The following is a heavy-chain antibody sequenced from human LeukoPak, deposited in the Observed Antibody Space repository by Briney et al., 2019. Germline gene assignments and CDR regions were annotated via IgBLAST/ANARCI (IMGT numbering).Heavy chain of an antibody. CDR2: ISNGGST. D-gene: IGHD1-1*01. Sequence: KPSETLSLTCTVSGGSISTYYWSWIRQPPGEGLEWIGYISNGGSTKYNPSLKSRVTISGDTSKNQLSLKLSSVTAADTAVYHCVRLQPNTGEWAFDIWGQGTMVSVSS. CDR3: VRLQPNTGEWAFDI. V-gene: IGHV4-59*01. J-gene: IGHJ3*02. CDR1: GGSISTYY.